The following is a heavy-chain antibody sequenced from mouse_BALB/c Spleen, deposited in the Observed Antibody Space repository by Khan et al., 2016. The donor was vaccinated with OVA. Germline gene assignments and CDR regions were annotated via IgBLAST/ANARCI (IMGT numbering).Heavy chain of an antibody. CDR2: INPNNGGT. CDR1: GYTFTDYN. Sequence: VQLQQSGSALVKPGASVKIPCKASGYTFTDYNMDWVKQSHGKSLEWIGAINPNNGGTIYNQKFKGKATLTVDKSYSTANMELRSLTSEDTAVYYCARGGYGGFAYWGQGTLVTVSA. V-gene: IGHV1-18*01. D-gene: IGHD2-14*01. CDR3: ARGGYGGFAY. J-gene: IGHJ3*01.